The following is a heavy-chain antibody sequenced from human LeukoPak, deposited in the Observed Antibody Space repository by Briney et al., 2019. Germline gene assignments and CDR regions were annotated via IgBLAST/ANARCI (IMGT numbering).Heavy chain of an antibody. Sequence: SETLSLTCAVSGGSFSSSNWWSWVRQPPGKGLEWVGEIYHSGSTNYNPSLKSRVTISVDKSKNQFSLKLSSVTVADTAVYYCVLRYFDWLFDYWGQGTLVTVSS. J-gene: IGHJ4*02. CDR3: VLRYFDWLFDY. CDR2: IYHSGST. CDR1: GGSFSSSNW. V-gene: IGHV4-4*02. D-gene: IGHD3-9*01.